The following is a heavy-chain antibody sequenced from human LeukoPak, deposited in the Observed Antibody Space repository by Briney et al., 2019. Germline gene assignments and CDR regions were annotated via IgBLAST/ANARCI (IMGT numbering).Heavy chain of an antibody. V-gene: IGHV3-23*01. J-gene: IGHJ4*02. CDR3: AKVMGYDSSGYINY. Sequence: PGGSLRLSCAVSGFTFSSYAMSWVRQAPGKGLEWVSAISGSGGSTYYADSVKGRFTISRDNSKNTLYLQMNSLRAEDTAVYYCAKVMGYDSSGYINYWGQGTLVTVSS. CDR2: ISGSGGST. CDR1: GFTFSSYA. D-gene: IGHD3-22*01.